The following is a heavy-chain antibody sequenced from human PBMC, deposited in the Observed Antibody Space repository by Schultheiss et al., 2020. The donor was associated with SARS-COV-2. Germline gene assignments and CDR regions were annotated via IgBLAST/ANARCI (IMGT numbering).Heavy chain of an antibody. CDR1: GFTFSNAW. CDR3: ARDGVMVYAMYYYYYGMDV. Sequence: SLKISCAASGFTFSNAWMSWVRQAPGKGLEWVAVIWYDGSNKYYADSVKGRFTISRDNSKNTLYLQMNSLRAEDTAVYYCARDGVMVYAMYYYYYGMDVWGQGTTVTVS. D-gene: IGHD2-8*01. V-gene: IGHV3-33*08. CDR2: IWYDGSNK. J-gene: IGHJ6*02.